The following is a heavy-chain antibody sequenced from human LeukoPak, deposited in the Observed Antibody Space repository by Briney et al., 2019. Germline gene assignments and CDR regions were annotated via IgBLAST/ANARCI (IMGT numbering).Heavy chain of an antibody. CDR2: INPDGTEN. Sequence: GGSLRLSCAASGFTFSTYYMSWVRQAPGKGPEWVATINPDGTENYYVDSVKGRFTISRDSAKTALYLQMNSLRAEDTALYHCARDLIKVGATPTADYWGQGTLVTVSS. J-gene: IGHJ4*02. CDR1: GFTFSTYY. CDR3: ARDLIKVGATPTADY. D-gene: IGHD1-26*01. V-gene: IGHV3-7*01.